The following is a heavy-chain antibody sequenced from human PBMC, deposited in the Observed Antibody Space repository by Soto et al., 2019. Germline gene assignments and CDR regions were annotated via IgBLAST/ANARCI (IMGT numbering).Heavy chain of an antibody. J-gene: IGHJ5*02. CDR3: MRGSYYDSRAVGA. Sequence: QVQLVESGGGVVQPGRSMRLSCAASGFTFSRYGMQWVRQSPGRGLECVAIISYDGSKKYYADSVKGRFTISRDNTKKAVYRQMNILRAEDTVVFYCMRGSYYDSRAVGAWGQGTLVTVYS. CDR2: ISYDGSKK. V-gene: IGHV3-30*03. CDR1: GFTFSRYG. D-gene: IGHD3-22*01.